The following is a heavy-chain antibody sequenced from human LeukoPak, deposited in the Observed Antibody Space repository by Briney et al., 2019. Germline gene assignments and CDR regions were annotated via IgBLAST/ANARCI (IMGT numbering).Heavy chain of an antibody. CDR1: GYTFTSYY. D-gene: IGHD5-18*01. CDR3: AREGPETYNFDF. CDR2: IRPSGST. J-gene: IGHJ4*02. Sequence: ASLKVSCKASGYTFTSYYIHWVRHAPGQGLEYMGIIRPSGSTAYAQKFQGRVTMTRDTSTSAVYMELSSLRSEDTAVYYCAREGPETYNFDFWGQGTQVTVSS. V-gene: IGHV1-46*01.